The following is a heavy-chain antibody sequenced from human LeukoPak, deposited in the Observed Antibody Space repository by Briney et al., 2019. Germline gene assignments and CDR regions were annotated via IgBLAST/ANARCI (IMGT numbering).Heavy chain of an antibody. Sequence: SVKVSCKASGYTVTSYYMHWVRQAPGQGLEWMGGIIPIFGTANYAQKFQGRVTITADESTSTAYMELSSLRSEDTAVYYCARVDHYGDYEPFDYWGQGTLVTVSS. CDR2: IIPIFGTA. CDR3: ARVDHYGDYEPFDY. CDR1: GYTVTSYY. V-gene: IGHV1-69*13. J-gene: IGHJ4*02. D-gene: IGHD4-17*01.